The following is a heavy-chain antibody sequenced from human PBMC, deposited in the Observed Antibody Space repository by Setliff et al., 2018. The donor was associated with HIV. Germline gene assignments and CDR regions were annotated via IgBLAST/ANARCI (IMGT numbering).Heavy chain of an antibody. V-gene: IGHV4-31*03. CDR3: ARDSEITLGPQGYYYYGLDV. CDR1: GGSISGGGYY. D-gene: IGHD3-10*01. J-gene: IGHJ6*02. Sequence: SETLSLTCTVSGGSISGGGYYWSWIRQHPGKGLEWIGYIYYSGTSDHNPSLKSRVTISGDTSNNQFSLKLSSVTAADTAVYYCARDSEITLGPQGYYYYGLDVWGQGTTVTVSS. CDR2: IYYSGTS.